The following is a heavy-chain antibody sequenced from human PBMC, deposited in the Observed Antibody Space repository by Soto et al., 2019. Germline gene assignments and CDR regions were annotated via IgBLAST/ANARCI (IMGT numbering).Heavy chain of an antibody. J-gene: IGHJ4*02. CDR2: ISAYNGNT. CDR1: GYTFTSYG. CDR3: ARENGRDYDFWSGYYLDY. V-gene: IGHV1-18*01. Sequence: ASVKVSCKASGYTFTSYGISWVRQAPGQGLEWMGWISAYNGNTNYAQKLQGRVTMTTDTSTSTAYMELRSLRSDDTAVYYCARENGRDYDFWSGYYLDYWGQGTLVTVSS. D-gene: IGHD3-3*01.